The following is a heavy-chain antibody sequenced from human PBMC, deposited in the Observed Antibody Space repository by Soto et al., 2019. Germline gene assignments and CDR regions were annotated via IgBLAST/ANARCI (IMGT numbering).Heavy chain of an antibody. Sequence: PGESLKISCKGSGYSFTSYWIGWVRQMPGKGLEWMGIIYPGDSDTRYSPSFQGQVTISADKSISTAYLQWSSLKASDTAMYYCSRVSAWRYYYYGRDVWGQGTTVTVYS. J-gene: IGHJ6*02. D-gene: IGHD6-19*01. CDR1: GYSFTSYW. CDR2: IYPGDSDT. V-gene: IGHV5-51*01. CDR3: SRVSAWRYYYYGRDV.